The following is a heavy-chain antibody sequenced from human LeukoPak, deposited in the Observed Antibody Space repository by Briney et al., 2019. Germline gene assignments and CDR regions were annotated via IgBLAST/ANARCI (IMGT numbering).Heavy chain of an antibody. J-gene: IGHJ4*02. V-gene: IGHV1-2*02. CDR1: GYTFTCYY. CDR2: INPNSGGT. D-gene: IGHD5-18*01. CDR3: AREYVDTAMVPTIDY. Sequence: GASVKVSCKASGYTFTCYYMHWVRQAPGQGLEWMGWINPNSGGTNYAQKFQGRVTMTRDTSIRTAYMELSRLRSDDTAVYYCAREYVDTAMVPTIDYWGQGTLVTVSS.